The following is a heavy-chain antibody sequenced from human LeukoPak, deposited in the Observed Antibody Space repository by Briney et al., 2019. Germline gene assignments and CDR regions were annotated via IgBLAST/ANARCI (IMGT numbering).Heavy chain of an antibody. CDR1: GESFSGYY. CDR3: ARDFTVVGRKDLK. CDR2: INHSGST. D-gene: IGHD6-19*01. J-gene: IGHJ4*02. Sequence: SETLSLTCAVYGESFSGYYWSWIRQPPGKGLEWIGEINHSGSTNYNPSLKSRVTISVDTSKNQFSLKLSSVTAADTAVYYCARDFTVVGRKDLKWGQGTLVTVSS. V-gene: IGHV4-34*01.